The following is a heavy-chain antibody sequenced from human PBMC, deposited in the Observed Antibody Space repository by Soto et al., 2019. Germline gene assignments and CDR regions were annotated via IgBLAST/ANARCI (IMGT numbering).Heavy chain of an antibody. Sequence: QVQLVESGGGVVQPGRSLRLSCAASGFTFSSYGMHWVRQAPGKGLEWVAVIWYDGSNKYYADSVKGRFTISRDNSKNTLYLKMNSLRAEDTAVYYCARDGYSSSWLKTDLYYFDYWGQGTLVTVSS. CDR3: ARDGYSSSWLKTDLYYFDY. CDR2: IWYDGSNK. D-gene: IGHD6-13*01. J-gene: IGHJ4*02. V-gene: IGHV3-33*01. CDR1: GFTFSSYG.